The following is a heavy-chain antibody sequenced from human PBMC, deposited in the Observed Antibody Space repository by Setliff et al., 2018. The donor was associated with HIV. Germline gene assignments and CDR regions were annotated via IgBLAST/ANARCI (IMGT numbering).Heavy chain of an antibody. D-gene: IGHD5-12*01. J-gene: IGHJ5*02. CDR3: ARDRLPAEVAVSGDWFDP. CDR2: ISAYNDNT. V-gene: IGHV1-18*01. CDR1: GDSFTSYG. Sequence: GASVKVSCKTSGDSFTSYGFSWVRQAPGQGLEWMGWISAYNDNTNYAQKFQGRVTMTTDASTSTAYMKVRSLRSDDTAVYYCARDRLPAEVAVSGDWFDPWGQGTLVTVSS.